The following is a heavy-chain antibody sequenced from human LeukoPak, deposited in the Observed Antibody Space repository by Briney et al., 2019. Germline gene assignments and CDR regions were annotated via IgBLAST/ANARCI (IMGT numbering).Heavy chain of an antibody. CDR1: GFTFNSYA. CDR2: ISGSDGHT. CDR3: AKDKTATAQNFDY. V-gene: IGHV3-23*01. Sequence: GGSLRLSCAASGFTFNSYAMSWVRQAPGKGLEWVSGISGSDGHTYYADSVKGRFTVSRDNSKNTLYLQMNSLRAEDTAIYYCAKDKTATAQNFDYWGQGTLVTVSS. J-gene: IGHJ4*02. D-gene: IGHD1-1*01.